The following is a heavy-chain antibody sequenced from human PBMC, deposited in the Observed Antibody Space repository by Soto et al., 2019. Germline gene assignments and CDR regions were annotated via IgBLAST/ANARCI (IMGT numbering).Heavy chain of an antibody. V-gene: IGHV3-23*01. D-gene: IGHD3-10*01. CDR2: ISGSGGST. Sequence: GSLRLSCAASGFTFSSYAMSWVRQAPGKGLEWVSAISGSGGSTYYADSVKGRFTISRDNSKNTLYLQMNSLRAEDTAVYYCAKGLRITMVRGVKPSGYYFDYWGQGTLVTVSS. J-gene: IGHJ4*02. CDR3: AKGLRITMVRGVKPSGYYFDY. CDR1: GFTFSSYA.